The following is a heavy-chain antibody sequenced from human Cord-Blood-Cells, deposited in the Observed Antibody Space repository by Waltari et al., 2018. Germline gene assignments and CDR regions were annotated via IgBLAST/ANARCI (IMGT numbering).Heavy chain of an antibody. D-gene: IGHD3-22*01. V-gene: IGHV4-39*01. CDR3: ARPEDSSGYYYFDY. CDR2: IHYSGST. J-gene: IGHJ4*02. Sequence: QLQLQESGPGLVKPSETLSLTCTVSGGSISSSSYYWGWIRQPPGKGLEWIGSIHYSGSTYYNPSLKSRVTISVDTSKNQFSLKLSSVTAADTAVYYCARPEDSSGYYYFDYWGQGTLVTVSS. CDR1: GGSISSSSYY.